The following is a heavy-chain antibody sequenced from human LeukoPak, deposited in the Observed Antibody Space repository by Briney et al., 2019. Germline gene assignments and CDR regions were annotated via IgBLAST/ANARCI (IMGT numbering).Heavy chain of an antibody. D-gene: IGHD3-22*01. CDR3: VARYYYDSSGTKDAFDI. CDR2: INPDSGGT. V-gene: IGHV1-2*04. Sequence: ASVKVSCKASGYTITGYYMHWVRQAPGQGLEWMGRINPDSGGTNYAQKFQGWVTLTRDTSISTAYMELSSLRSEDTAVYYCVARYYYDSSGTKDAFDIWGQGTMVTVSS. CDR1: GYTITGYY. J-gene: IGHJ3*02.